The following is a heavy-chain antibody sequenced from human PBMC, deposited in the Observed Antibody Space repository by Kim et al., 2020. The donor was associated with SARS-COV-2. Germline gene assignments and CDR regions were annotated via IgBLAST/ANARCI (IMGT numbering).Heavy chain of an antibody. Sequence: KDRFTISRDDSKNTAYLQMNSLKTEDTAVYYCTRLTRYCSGGSCYSWFDPWGQGTLVTVSS. CDR3: TRLTRYCSGGSCYSWFDP. D-gene: IGHD2-15*01. J-gene: IGHJ5*02. V-gene: IGHV3-73*01.